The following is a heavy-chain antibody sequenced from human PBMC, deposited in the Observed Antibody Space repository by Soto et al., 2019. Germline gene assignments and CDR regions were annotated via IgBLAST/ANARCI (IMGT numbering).Heavy chain of an antibody. CDR3: AVWFGELGPYYYMDV. CDR2: ISAYNGNT. CDR1: GYTFTSYG. V-gene: IGHV1-18*01. J-gene: IGHJ6*03. D-gene: IGHD3-10*01. Sequence: ASVKVSCKASGYTFTSYGISWVRQAPGQGLEWMGWISAYNGNTNYEQKLKGRVTMTTDTSTSTAYMELRSLRSDDTAVYYCAVWFGELGPYYYMDVWGKGTTVTVSS.